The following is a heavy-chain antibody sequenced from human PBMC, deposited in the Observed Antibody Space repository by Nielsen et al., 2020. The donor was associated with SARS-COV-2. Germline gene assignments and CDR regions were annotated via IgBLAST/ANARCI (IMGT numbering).Heavy chain of an antibody. D-gene: IGHD3-10*01. CDR2: IKQDGSEK. CDR3: ATSLWFGELFFDY. J-gene: IGHJ4*02. CDR1: GFTFSSYW. V-gene: IGHV3-7*03. Sequence: GGSLRLSCAASGFTFSSYWMSWVRQAPGKGLEWVANIKQDGSEKYYVDSVKGRFTISRDNAKNSLYLQMNSLRAEDTALYYCATSLWFGELFFDYWGQGTLVTVSS.